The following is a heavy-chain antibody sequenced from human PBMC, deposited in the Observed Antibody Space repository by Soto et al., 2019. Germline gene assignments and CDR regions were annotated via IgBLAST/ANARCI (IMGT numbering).Heavy chain of an antibody. D-gene: IGHD2-15*01. CDR2: ISAYNGNT. V-gene: IGHV1-18*01. J-gene: IGHJ3*02. CDR3: ARVSVVVANHDAFDI. Sequence: ASVKVSCKASGYTFTSYGISWVRQAPGQGLEWMGWISAYNGNTNYAQKLQGRVTMTRNTSISTAYMELSSLRSEDTAVYYCARVSVVVANHDAFDIWGQGTMVTVSS. CDR1: GYTFTSYG.